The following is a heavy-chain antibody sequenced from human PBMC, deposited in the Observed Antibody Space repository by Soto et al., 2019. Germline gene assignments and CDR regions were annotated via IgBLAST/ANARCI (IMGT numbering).Heavy chain of an antibody. CDR1: GGSITSGPYY. V-gene: IGHV4-61*01. J-gene: IGHJ4*02. Sequence: PSEILSLTCTVSGGSITSGPYYWSWIRQPPGKGPEWIGNIYYTGRTNYNPSLKSRLAISVDTSKNQFSLRLNSVTAADTAVYHCARDLAGPSDYWGQGTLVTVSS. D-gene: IGHD3-16*01. CDR3: ARDLAGPSDY. CDR2: IYYTGRT.